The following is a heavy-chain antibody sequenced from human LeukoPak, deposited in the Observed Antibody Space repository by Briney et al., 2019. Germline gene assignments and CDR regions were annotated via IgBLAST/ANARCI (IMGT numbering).Heavy chain of an antibody. CDR2: ISAYNAKT. D-gene: IGHD6-19*01. V-gene: IGHV1-18*01. CDR1: SYTFTDYG. CDR3: ARDEGGSGWRFDY. J-gene: IGHJ4*02. Sequence: ASVKVSCKASSYTFTDYGFSWVRQAPGQGLEWMGWISAYNAKTNYAQRLQGRVTMTTDTSTTTAYMELRSLRSDDTAVYYCARDEGGSGWRFDYWGQGTLVTVSS.